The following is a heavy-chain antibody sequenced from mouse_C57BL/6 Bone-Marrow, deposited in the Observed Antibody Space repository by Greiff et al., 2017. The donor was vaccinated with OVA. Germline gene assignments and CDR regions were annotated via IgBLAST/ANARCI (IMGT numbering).Heavy chain of an antibody. J-gene: IGHJ2*01. V-gene: IGHV6-6*01. CDR3: TSLLYYEGGH. D-gene: IGHD2-4*01. CDR1: GFTFSDAW. CDR2: IRNKANNHAT. Sequence: EVQVVESGGGLVQPGGSMKLSCAASGFTFSDAWMDWVRQSPEKGLEWVAEIRNKANNHATYYAESVKGRFTISRDDSKSSVYLQMNSLRAEDTGIYYCTSLLYYEGGHWGQGTTLTVSS.